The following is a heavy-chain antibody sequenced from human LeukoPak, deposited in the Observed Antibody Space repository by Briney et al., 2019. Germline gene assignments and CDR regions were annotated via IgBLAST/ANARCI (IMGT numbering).Heavy chain of an antibody. D-gene: IGHD4-17*01. Sequence: GRSLRLSCAASGFTFSSYGMHWVRQAPGKGLEWVAVIWYDGSNKYYADSVKGRFTISRDNSKNTLYLQMNSLRAEDTAVYNCARDKLPAVTSGLDYWGQGTLVTVSS. CDR2: IWYDGSNK. CDR1: GFTFSSYG. CDR3: ARDKLPAVTSGLDY. J-gene: IGHJ4*02. V-gene: IGHV3-33*01.